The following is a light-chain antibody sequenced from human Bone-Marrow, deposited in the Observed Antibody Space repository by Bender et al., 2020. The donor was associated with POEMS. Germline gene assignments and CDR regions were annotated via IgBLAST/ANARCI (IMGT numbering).Light chain of an antibody. CDR2: QDT. Sequence: NELTQPPSVSVSPGQTARITCFGDVLLKQYVYWYQQKSGQAPVLAIFQDTGRPSGIPERFSGSSSGTTVTLTINEVQAEDEADYYRQSADSSGTQVVFGGGTKLTVL. J-gene: IGLJ2*01. CDR1: VLLKQY. V-gene: IGLV3-25*03. CDR3: QSADSSGTQVV.